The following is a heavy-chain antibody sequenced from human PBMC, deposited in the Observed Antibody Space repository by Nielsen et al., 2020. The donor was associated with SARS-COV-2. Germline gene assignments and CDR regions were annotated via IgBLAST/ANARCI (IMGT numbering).Heavy chain of an antibody. J-gene: IGHJ5*02. Sequence: GESLRLSCAASGFTVSSNYMSWVRQAPGKGLEWVSVIYSGGSTYYADSVKGRFTISRDNSKNTLYLQMNSLRAKDTAVYYCASSLEFDPWGQGTLVTVSS. CDR3: ASSLEFDP. CDR1: GFTVSSNY. CDR2: IYSGGST. V-gene: IGHV3-53*01. D-gene: IGHD5/OR15-5a*01.